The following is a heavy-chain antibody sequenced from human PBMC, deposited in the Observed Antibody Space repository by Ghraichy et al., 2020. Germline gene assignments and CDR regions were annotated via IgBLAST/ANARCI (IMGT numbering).Heavy chain of an antibody. CDR2: IYWNDDK. Sequence: SGPTLVKPTQTLTLTCTFSGFSLSTSGVGVGWIRQPPGKAPECLALIYWNDDKRYSPSLKSRLTITKETFKNQVVLTMTRMDPADTATYYCVHTYNVYWSTYYTVPFDYWGQGTLVTVSS. CDR1: GFSLSTSGVG. D-gene: IGHD3/OR15-3a*01. CDR3: VHTYNVYWSTYYTVPFDY. J-gene: IGHJ4*02. V-gene: IGHV2-5*01.